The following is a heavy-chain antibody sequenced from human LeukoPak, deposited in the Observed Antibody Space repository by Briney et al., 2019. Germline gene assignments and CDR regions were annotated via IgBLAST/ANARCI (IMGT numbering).Heavy chain of an antibody. V-gene: IGHV3-7*02. D-gene: IGHD3-10*01. Sequence: GGSLRLSCAASGFTFSTYWMSWVRQAPGKGLEWVANIKEDGREKYYVDSVKGRFTISRDNAKNSLALQMNSLRAEDTAVYYCAIGRRYYRYWGQGSVVTVSS. CDR1: GFTFSTYW. CDR3: AIGRRYYRY. J-gene: IGHJ4*02. CDR2: IKEDGREK.